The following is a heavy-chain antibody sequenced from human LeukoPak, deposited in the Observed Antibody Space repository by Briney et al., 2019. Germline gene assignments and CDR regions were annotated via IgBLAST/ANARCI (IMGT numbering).Heavy chain of an antibody. Sequence: GGSLRLSCAASGFTFSSYAMSWVRQAPGKGLEWVSAISSSGGRTSYVDSVKGRFTISRDNSKNTLFLQMNSLKAEDTAVYYCAKTRGYIYGFDYWGQGTLVTVSS. CDR1: GFTFSSYA. CDR2: ISSSGGRT. V-gene: IGHV3-23*01. J-gene: IGHJ4*02. CDR3: AKTRGYIYGFDY. D-gene: IGHD5-18*01.